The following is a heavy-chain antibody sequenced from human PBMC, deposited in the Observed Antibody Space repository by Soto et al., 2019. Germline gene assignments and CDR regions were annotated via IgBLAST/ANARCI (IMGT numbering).Heavy chain of an antibody. Sequence: ASVKVSCKASGYTFTSYYMHWVRQAPGQGLEWMGRISAYNGSTNYAQKLQGRVTMTTDTSTSTAYMELRSLRSDDTAVYYCARYSSGWYPPFDPWGQGTLVTVSS. V-gene: IGHV1-18*04. J-gene: IGHJ5*02. D-gene: IGHD6-19*01. CDR3: ARYSSGWYPPFDP. CDR2: ISAYNGST. CDR1: GYTFTSYY.